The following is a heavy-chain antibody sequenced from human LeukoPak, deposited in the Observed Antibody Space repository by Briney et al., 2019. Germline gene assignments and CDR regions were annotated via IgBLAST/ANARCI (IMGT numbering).Heavy chain of an antibody. V-gene: IGHV1-2*02. CDR1: GYTFTFYY. CDR3: ARYPGKVTNDWYFDL. D-gene: IGHD4-23*01. Sequence: ASVTVSCKASGYTFTFYYMHWVRQAPGQGLEWMGWINPNSGGTNYAQKFQGRVTMTRVTSITTAYMELSRLSSDDTAVYYCARYPGKVTNDWYFDLWGRGTLVTVSS. CDR2: INPNSGGT. J-gene: IGHJ2*01.